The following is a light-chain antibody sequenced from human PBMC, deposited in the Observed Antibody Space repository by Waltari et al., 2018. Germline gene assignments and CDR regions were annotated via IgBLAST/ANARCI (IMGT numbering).Light chain of an antibody. CDR3: GTWDTSLSAAV. CDR1: NFNIGNNY. CDR2: DNY. V-gene: IGLV1-51*01. J-gene: IGLJ2*01. Sequence: QSVLTQPPSVSAAPGQKVTISCSGSNFNIGNNYVSWYQFLPGTAPKLLIYDNYERPSGIPDRFSGSKSDTSATLDITGLQTGDEADYYCGTWDTSLSAAVFGGGTKVTVL.